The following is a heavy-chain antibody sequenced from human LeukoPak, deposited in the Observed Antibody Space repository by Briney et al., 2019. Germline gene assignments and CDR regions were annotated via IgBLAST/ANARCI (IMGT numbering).Heavy chain of an antibody. CDR3: ARRLRGVIDY. J-gene: IGHJ4*02. CDR1: GFTFSSYT. D-gene: IGHD3-10*01. Sequence: GGSLRLSCAASGFTFSSYTMNWVRQAPGKGLEWVSSISSSSSYIYYADSVKGRFTISRDNAKNSLYLQMNSLRAEDTAVYYCARRLRGVIDYWGQGTLVTVSS. V-gene: IGHV3-21*01. CDR2: ISSSSSYI.